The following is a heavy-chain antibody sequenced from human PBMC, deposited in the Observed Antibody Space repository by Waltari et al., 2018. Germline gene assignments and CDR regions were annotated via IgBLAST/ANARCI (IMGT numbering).Heavy chain of an antibody. CDR3: AVSSIAARNLDY. J-gene: IGHJ4*02. CDR1: GYTFTYRY. V-gene: IGHV1-45*02. CDR2: ITPFNGNT. D-gene: IGHD6-6*01. Sequence: QMQLVQSGAEVKKTGSSVKVSCKASGYTFTYRYLHWVRQAPGQALEWMGWITPFNGNTNYAQKFQDRVTITRDRSMSTAYMELSSLRSEDTAMYYCAVSSIAARNLDYWGQGTLVTVSS.